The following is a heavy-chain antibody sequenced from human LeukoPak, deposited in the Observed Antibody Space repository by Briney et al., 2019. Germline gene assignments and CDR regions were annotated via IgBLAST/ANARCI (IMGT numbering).Heavy chain of an antibody. CDR1: GFTFSSYS. J-gene: IGHJ4*02. D-gene: IGHD3-3*01. Sequence: SGGSLRLSCAASGFTFSSYSMNWVRQAPGKGLEWVSSISSSSSYIYYADSVKGRFTISRDNAKNSLYLQMNSLRAEDTAVYYCARDHVARWSGYSYYFDHWGQGTLVTVSS. CDR3: ARDHVARWSGYSYYFDH. CDR2: ISSSSSYI. V-gene: IGHV3-21*01.